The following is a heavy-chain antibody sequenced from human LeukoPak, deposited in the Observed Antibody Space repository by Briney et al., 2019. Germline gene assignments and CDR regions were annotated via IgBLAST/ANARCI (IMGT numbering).Heavy chain of an antibody. J-gene: IGHJ4*02. CDR1: GDSVSSNSAA. D-gene: IGHD6-13*01. Sequence: SQTLSLTCAISGDSVSSNSAAWNWIRQSPSRGLEWLGRTYYRSKWYNDYAVSVKSRITINPDTSKNQFALQLNSVTPEDTAVYYCARDRTGSSWYGYHLGILDYWGQGTLVTVSS. CDR2: TYYRSKWYN. V-gene: IGHV6-1*01. CDR3: ARDRTGSSWYGYHLGILDY.